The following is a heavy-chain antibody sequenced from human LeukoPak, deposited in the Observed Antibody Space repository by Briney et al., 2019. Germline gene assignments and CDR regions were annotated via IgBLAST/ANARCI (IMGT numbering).Heavy chain of an antibody. CDR3: ARDPRDDFWSGDNWFDP. V-gene: IGHV3-30-3*01. D-gene: IGHD3-3*01. CDR1: GFTFSSYA. Sequence: GRSLRLSCAASGFTFSSYAMHWVRQAPGKGLEWVAVISYDGSNKYYAESVKGRFTISRDNSKNTLYLQMNSLRAEDTAVYYCARDPRDDFWSGDNWFDPWGQGTLVTVSS. CDR2: ISYDGSNK. J-gene: IGHJ5*02.